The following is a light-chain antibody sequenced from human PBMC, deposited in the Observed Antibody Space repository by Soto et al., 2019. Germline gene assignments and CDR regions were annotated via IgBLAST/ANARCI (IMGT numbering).Light chain of an antibody. CDR3: QQYHTYRPT. Sequence: DIQMPQSPYTLSASVGDRVTITCRASQSISDWLAWYQQKPGQAPKLLLHKASSLKSGVTSSFSGSGSGTEFTLTISSLQPDYFATYYCQQYHTYRPTFGRGTKVEIK. CDR1: QSISDW. J-gene: IGKJ1*01. V-gene: IGKV1-5*03. CDR2: KAS.